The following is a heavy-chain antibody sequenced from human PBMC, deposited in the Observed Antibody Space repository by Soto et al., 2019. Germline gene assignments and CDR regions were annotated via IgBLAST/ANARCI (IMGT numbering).Heavy chain of an antibody. CDR2: IYHSGSS. D-gene: IGHD2-8*02. J-gene: IGHJ4*02. CDR3: ARDKITGLFDY. CDR1: GGSISSGGYS. V-gene: IGHV4-30-2*01. Sequence: SETLSLTCAVSGGSISSGGYSWSWIRQPPGKGLEWIGYIYHSGSSYYNPSLKSRVTISVDRSKNQFSLKLSSVTAADTAVYYCARDKITGLFDYWGQGTLVTVSS.